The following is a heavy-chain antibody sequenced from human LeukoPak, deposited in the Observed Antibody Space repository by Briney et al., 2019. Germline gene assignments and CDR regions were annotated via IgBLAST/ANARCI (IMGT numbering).Heavy chain of an antibody. CDR2: IKQDGSEK. Sequence: PGGSLRLSCAASGFTFSSSWMTWVRQAPGEGLEGVAIIKQDGSEKYYVDSVKGRFTISRDNAEKSLYLQMNSLRAEDTAVYYCARAGGIESAFDWGQGTLVTVSS. CDR1: GFTFSSSW. J-gene: IGHJ4*02. D-gene: IGHD5-12*01. V-gene: IGHV3-7*02. CDR3: ARAGGIESAFD.